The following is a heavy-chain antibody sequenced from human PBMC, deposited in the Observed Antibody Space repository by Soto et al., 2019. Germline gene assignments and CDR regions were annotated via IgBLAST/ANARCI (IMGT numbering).Heavy chain of an antibody. CDR3: ASQRRGWDYYYGMDV. CDR1: GGSISSSSYY. Sequence: SETLSLTCTVSGGSISSSSYYWGWIRQPPGKGLEWIGSIYYSGSTYYNPSLKSRVTISVDTSKNQFSLKLSSVTAADTAVYYCASQRRGWDYYYGMDVWGQGTTVTVSS. J-gene: IGHJ6*02. V-gene: IGHV4-39*01. CDR2: IYYSGST. D-gene: IGHD1-1*01.